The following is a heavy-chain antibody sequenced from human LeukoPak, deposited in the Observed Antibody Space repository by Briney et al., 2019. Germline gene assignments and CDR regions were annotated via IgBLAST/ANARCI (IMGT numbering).Heavy chain of an antibody. V-gene: IGHV3-30*02. J-gene: IGHJ3*02. Sequence: GGSLRLSCTVSGFTLSSYEMSWIRQAPGRGLEWAAFIQFDENDKFYADSLKGRFTISRDNSKNTVYLQMNSLRPEDTAVYYCAKERPLMPFDIWGQGTIVTVSS. D-gene: IGHD2-2*01. CDR3: AKERPLMPFDI. CDR1: GFTLSSYE. CDR2: IQFDENDK.